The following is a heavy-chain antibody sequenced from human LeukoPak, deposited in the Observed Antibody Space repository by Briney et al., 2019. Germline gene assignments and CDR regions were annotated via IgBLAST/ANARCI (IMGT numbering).Heavy chain of an antibody. V-gene: IGHV3-23*01. J-gene: IGHJ4*02. Sequence: GGSLRLSCVASGFSFRNYAMSWVRQAPGKGLEWVSAISGSGGSTYYADSVKGRFTISRDNSKNTLYLQMNSLRAEDTAVYYCANRPYGDYCYWGQGTLVTVSS. CDR3: ANRPYGDYCY. CDR1: GFSFRNYA. D-gene: IGHD4-17*01. CDR2: ISGSGGST.